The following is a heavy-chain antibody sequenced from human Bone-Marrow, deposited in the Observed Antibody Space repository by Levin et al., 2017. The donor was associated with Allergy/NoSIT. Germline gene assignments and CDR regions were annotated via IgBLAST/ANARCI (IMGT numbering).Heavy chain of an antibody. CDR2: SNPEDGET. CDR3: AVLALRGGFYFDF. Sequence: ASVKVSCKVSGHTLSDLFIHWVRQAPGKGLEWMGGSNPEDGETGYPQIFQGRVTVSEDTPKDTAYLEPSSLRSEDAAGYYCAVLALRGGFYFDFWGQGTLVPVSS. CDR1: GHTLSDLF. J-gene: IGHJ4*02. V-gene: IGHV1-24*01. D-gene: IGHD3-16*01.